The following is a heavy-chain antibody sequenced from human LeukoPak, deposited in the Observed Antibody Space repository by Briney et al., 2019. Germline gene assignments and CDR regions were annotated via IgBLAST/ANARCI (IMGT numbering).Heavy chain of an antibody. CDR1: GFTLNRRG. V-gene: IGHV3-30*02. Sequence: GRSLRLSCAASGFTLNRRGMHWDRQVPGKVLEWVAFIRYDGGETFYADFVKGRFTISRDNSKNTLSLQLNTLRPEDTALYYCAKDGDDCIDYWGPGTLVTVSS. D-gene: IGHD2-21*01. CDR3: AKDGDDCIDY. J-gene: IGHJ4*02. CDR2: IRYDGGET.